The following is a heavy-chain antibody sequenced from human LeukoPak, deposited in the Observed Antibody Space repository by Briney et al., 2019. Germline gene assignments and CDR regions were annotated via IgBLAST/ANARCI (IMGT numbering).Heavy chain of an antibody. D-gene: IGHD5-12*01. CDR1: GYTFTSYD. V-gene: IGHV1-8*01. Sequence: GASVKVSCKASGYTFTSYDINWVRQATGQGLEWMGWMNPNSGNTGYAQKFQGRVTMTRNTSISTAYMELGSLRSEDTAVYYCVNSGYDFTHNYYFDYWGQGTLVTVSS. CDR2: MNPNSGNT. CDR3: VNSGYDFTHNYYFDY. J-gene: IGHJ4*02.